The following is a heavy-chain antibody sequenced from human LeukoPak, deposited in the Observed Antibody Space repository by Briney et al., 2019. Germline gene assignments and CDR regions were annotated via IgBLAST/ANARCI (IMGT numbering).Heavy chain of an antibody. CDR2: ISAYNGNT. CDR1: GYTFTSYG. Sequence: GASVKVSCKASGYTFTSYGISWVRQAPGQGLEWMGWISAYNGNTNYAQKLQGRVTMTTDTSTSTAYMELRSLRSDDTAVYYCARDLLPCDFWSGSQFLWFDPWGQGTLVTVSS. CDR3: ARDLLPCDFWSGSQFLWFDP. J-gene: IGHJ5*02. D-gene: IGHD3-3*01. V-gene: IGHV1-18*01.